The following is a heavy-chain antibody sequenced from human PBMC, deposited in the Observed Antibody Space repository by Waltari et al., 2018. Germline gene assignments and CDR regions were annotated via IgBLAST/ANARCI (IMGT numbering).Heavy chain of an antibody. CDR3: ARQPSEGNLPDWFDP. Sequence: QVQLQQSGPGLVKPSETLSITCTVSGYSISNVYYWGWIRQPPGKGLEWIGSIHHSGSAYYNPSLNSRVTISLETSKNQFSLKLTSVAATDTSIYYCARQPSEGNLPDWFDPWGQGTLVTVSS. J-gene: IGHJ5*02. CDR1: GYSISNVYY. D-gene: IGHD1-1*01. V-gene: IGHV4-38-2*02. CDR2: IHHSGSA.